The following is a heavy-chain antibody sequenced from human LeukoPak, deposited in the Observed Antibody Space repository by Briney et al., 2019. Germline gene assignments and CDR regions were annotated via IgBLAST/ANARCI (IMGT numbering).Heavy chain of an antibody. Sequence: GGSLRLSCAASGFTFSSYAMHWVRQAPGKGLEWVAVISYDGSNKYYADSVKGRFTISRDNSKNTLYLRMNSLRAEDTAVYYCARDGPTYYYDSSGYFDYWGQGTLVTVSS. CDR2: ISYDGSNK. CDR3: ARDGPTYYYDSSGYFDY. J-gene: IGHJ4*02. CDR1: GFTFSSYA. D-gene: IGHD3-22*01. V-gene: IGHV3-30-3*01.